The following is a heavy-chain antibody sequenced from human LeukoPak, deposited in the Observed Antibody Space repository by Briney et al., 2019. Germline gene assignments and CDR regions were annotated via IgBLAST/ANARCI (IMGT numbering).Heavy chain of an antibody. CDR1: GFTFSGSA. CDR2: IRSKANSYAT. Sequence: PGGSLRLSCAASGFTFSGSAMHWVRQASGKGLEWVGRIRSKANSYATAYAASVKGRFTISRDDSKNTAYLQMNSLKTEDTAVYYCARWGDRQRVNWFDPWGQGTLVTVSS. V-gene: IGHV3-73*01. D-gene: IGHD3-16*01. CDR3: ARWGDRQRVNWFDP. J-gene: IGHJ5*02.